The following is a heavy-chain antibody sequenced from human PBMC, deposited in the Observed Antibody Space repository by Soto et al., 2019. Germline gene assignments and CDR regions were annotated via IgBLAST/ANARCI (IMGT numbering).Heavy chain of an antibody. CDR3: ARSLGGAFNL. V-gene: IGHV3-21*01. CDR2: ISSSSTYM. J-gene: IGHJ3*01. CDR1: GFTFSSYS. Sequence: EVQLVESGGGLVKSGGSLRLSCAASGFTFSSYSMNWARQTPGKGLEWVSSISSSSTYMYYADSVKGRLTMSRDNAENSLYLQMNSLRAEDTAIYYCARSLGGAFNLWGQGTMVTVSS.